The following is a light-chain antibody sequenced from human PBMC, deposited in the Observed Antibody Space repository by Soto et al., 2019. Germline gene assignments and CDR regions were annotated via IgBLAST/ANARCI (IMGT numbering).Light chain of an antibody. CDR2: AAS. J-gene: IGKJ4*01. Sequence: IQLTQSPSSLSASVGDSVTITCRASQGVSRYLSWYQQKPGRAPILLISAASTLQSGVPARFSGSGSGTDFTLSITSLQPEDFATYYCQQLNIYPVTFGGGTKVEIK. CDR3: QQLNIYPVT. V-gene: IGKV1-9*01. CDR1: QGVSRY.